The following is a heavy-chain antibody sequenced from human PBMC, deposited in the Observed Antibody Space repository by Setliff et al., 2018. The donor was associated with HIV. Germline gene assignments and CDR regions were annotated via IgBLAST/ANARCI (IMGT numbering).Heavy chain of an antibody. J-gene: IGHJ4*02. CDR2: IYTSGTSTSGST. D-gene: IGHD6-13*01. Sequence: NPSETLSLTCTVSGDSISSDTFYWSWVRQPAGRGLEWIGRIYTSGTSTSGSTKYNPSLGSRVTISLDTPKNQFSLRLNSVTAADTAVYYCARGRPLSSTWYGAFDYWGQGSLVTVSS. V-gene: IGHV4-61*02. CDR3: ARGRPLSSTWYGAFDY. CDR1: GDSISSDTFY.